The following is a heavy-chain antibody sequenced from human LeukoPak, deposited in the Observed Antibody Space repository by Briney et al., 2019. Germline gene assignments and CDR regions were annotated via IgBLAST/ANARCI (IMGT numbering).Heavy chain of an antibody. CDR1: GYTFTSDG. CDR2: ISAYNGNT. D-gene: IGHD4-17*01. J-gene: IGHJ5*02. Sequence: ASVKVSCKASGYTFTSDGISWVRQAPGQGLEWMGWISAYNGNTNYAQKLQGRVTMTTDTSTSTAYMELRSLRSDDTAVYYCARDRSDYGDYFIDWFDPWGQGTLVTVSS. CDR3: ARDRSDYGDYFIDWFDP. V-gene: IGHV1-18*01.